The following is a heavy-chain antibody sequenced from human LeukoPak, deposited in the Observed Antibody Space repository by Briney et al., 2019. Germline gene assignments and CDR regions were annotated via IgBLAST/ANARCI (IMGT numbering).Heavy chain of an antibody. J-gene: IGHJ4*02. Sequence: SETLSLTCAVYGGSFSGYYWSWIRQPPGRGLEWIGEINHSGSTNYNPSLKSRVTISVDTSKNQFSLKLSSVTAADTAVYYCARHPNHYGSGGKRRKFDYWGQGTLVTVSS. CDR2: INHSGST. CDR3: ARHPNHYGSGGKRRKFDY. CDR1: GGSFSGYY. D-gene: IGHD3-10*01. V-gene: IGHV4-34*01.